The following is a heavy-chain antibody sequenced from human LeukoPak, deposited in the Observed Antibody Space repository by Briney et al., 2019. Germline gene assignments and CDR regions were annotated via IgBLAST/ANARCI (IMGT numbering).Heavy chain of an antibody. J-gene: IGHJ4*02. Sequence: GGSLRLSCAASGFTFDNYGMSRVRQAPGKGLEWVSGINWKGGTTGYADSVKGRFTISRDNAKKSLYLQMNSLRAEDTALYYCARDLVVAGTGFGYWGQGTLVTVSS. CDR1: GFTFDNYG. CDR2: INWKGGTT. CDR3: ARDLVVAGTGFGY. V-gene: IGHV3-20*04. D-gene: IGHD6-19*01.